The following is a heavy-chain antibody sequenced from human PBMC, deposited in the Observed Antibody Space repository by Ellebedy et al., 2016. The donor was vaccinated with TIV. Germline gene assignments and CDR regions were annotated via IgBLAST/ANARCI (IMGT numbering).Heavy chain of an antibody. CDR1: GFTFDTYS. Sequence: GESLKISCAATGFTFDTYSMNWVRQAPGKGLEWVSSISSSSSYIYYADSVKGRFTISRDNAKNSLYLQMNSLRAEDTAVYYCARGTWTRGSWGQGTLVTVSS. CDR2: ISSSSSYI. CDR3: ARGTWTRGS. V-gene: IGHV3-21*04. J-gene: IGHJ5*02. D-gene: IGHD3/OR15-3a*01.